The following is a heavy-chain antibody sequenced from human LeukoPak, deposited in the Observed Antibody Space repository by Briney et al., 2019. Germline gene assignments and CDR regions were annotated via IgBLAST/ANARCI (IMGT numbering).Heavy chain of an antibody. CDR1: GFTFSSYW. J-gene: IGHJ3*02. CDR2: INSDRGAT. Sequence: GGSLRLSCAASGFTFSSYWMSWVRQAPGKGLVWVSRINSDRGATSYADSVKGRFTISRDNAKNTLYLQMNSLRAEDTAVYYCARGPSSNYDSSGYFSAFDIWGQGTMVTVSS. V-gene: IGHV3-74*01. CDR3: ARGPSSNYDSSGYFSAFDI. D-gene: IGHD3-22*01.